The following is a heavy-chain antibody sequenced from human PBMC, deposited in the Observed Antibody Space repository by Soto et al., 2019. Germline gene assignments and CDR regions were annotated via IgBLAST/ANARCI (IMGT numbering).Heavy chain of an antibody. D-gene: IGHD4-17*01. CDR2: IYTGGAT. V-gene: IGHV3-66*01. CDR1: GFSVSIYY. Sequence: EVQLVESGGGLVQPGGSLRLSCTASGFSVSIYYMSWVRQAPGKGLEWVSIIYTGGATYYADSVKGRFTISRDNSKNTLSLQMNSLRVEDTAVYYCARAPGYGDPYYYGLNVWGQGTTVAVSS. J-gene: IGHJ6*02. CDR3: ARAPGYGDPYYYGLNV.